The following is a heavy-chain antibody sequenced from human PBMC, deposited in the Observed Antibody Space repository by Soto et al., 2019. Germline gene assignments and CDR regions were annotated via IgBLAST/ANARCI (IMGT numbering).Heavy chain of an antibody. CDR2: ISSGGSTV. D-gene: IGHD5-18*01. CDR1: GFTFSSYE. J-gene: IGHJ4*02. CDR3: ARDGGGGYSYAADY. Sequence: PGGSLRLSCAASGFTFSSYEMNWVRQAPGKGLEWVSYISSGGSTVYYADSVKGRFTISRDNAKNSLYLQMSTLRAEDTAVYYCARDGGGGYSYAADYWGQGTLVTVSS. V-gene: IGHV3-48*03.